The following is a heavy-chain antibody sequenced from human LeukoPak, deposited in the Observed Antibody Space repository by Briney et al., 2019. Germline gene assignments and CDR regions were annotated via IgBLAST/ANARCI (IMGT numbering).Heavy chain of an antibody. V-gene: IGHV1-2*02. Sequence: GASVKVSCKASGYTFTGYYMHWVRQAPGQGLEWMGWINPNSGGTNYAQKFQGRVTMTRDTSISTAYMELSRLRSDDTAVYYCATTAHDYGDYENFDYWGQGTLVTVSS. CDR2: INPNSGGT. J-gene: IGHJ4*02. CDR1: GYTFTGYY. CDR3: ATTAHDYGDYENFDY. D-gene: IGHD4-17*01.